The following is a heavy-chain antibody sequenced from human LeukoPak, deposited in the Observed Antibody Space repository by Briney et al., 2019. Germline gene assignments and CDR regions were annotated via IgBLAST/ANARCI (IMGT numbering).Heavy chain of an antibody. CDR3: ARPQDGYNGFDC. Sequence: GGSLRLSCAASEFTINNYWMHWVRQAPGEGLVWVSRINNDGNNRNYADSVKGRFTISRDNAKNALYLQMDNLRAEDAAVYYCARPQDGYNGFDCWGQGTLVTVSS. CDR1: EFTINNYW. V-gene: IGHV3-74*01. D-gene: IGHD5-24*01. J-gene: IGHJ4*02. CDR2: INNDGNNR.